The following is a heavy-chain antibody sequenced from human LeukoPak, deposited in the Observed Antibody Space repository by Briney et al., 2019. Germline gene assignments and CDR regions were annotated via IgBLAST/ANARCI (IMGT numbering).Heavy chain of an antibody. J-gene: IGHJ4*02. V-gene: IGHV4-4*02. CDR3: ARPRRGTGGEAYFDY. CDR2: MHHDGSA. D-gene: IGHD3-16*01. Sequence: SGTLSLTCAVSGGSITTRNFWSWVRPPPGKGLEWIAEMHHDGSANYNPSLKSRVSMSVDTSKNQFSLKLSSVTAADTAVYYCARPRRGTGGEAYFDYWGQGTLVTVSS. CDR1: GGSITTRNF.